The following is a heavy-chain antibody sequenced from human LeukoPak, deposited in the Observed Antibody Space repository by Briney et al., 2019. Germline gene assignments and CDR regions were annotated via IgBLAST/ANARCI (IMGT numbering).Heavy chain of an antibody. V-gene: IGHV1-18*01. CDR2: ISAYNGNT. D-gene: IGHD2-2*01. CDR1: GYTFTSNG. Sequence: ASVKVSCKASGYTFTSNGISWVRHTPGQGLEWMGWISAYNGNTNYAQKLQGRVTMTTDTSTSTAYMELRSLRSDDTAVYYCARSPGYCSSTSCSKYYYYYYMDVWGKGTTVTVSS. CDR3: ARSPGYCSSTSCSKYYYYYYMDV. J-gene: IGHJ6*03.